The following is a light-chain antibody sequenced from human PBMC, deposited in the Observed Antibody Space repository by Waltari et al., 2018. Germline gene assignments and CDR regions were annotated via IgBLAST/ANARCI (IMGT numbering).Light chain of an antibody. CDR1: SSDLAGFNY. CDR2: EVS. V-gene: IGLV2-14*01. CDR3: SSYTSNRV. J-gene: IGLJ1*01. Sequence: QSALTQPASVSGSPGQSITISCTGSSSDLAGFNYVSWYQQHPGKSPKLIIYEVSNRPSGVSNRFSGSKSDNTASLTISGLQPEDEADYYCSSYTSNRVFGTGTKVTVL.